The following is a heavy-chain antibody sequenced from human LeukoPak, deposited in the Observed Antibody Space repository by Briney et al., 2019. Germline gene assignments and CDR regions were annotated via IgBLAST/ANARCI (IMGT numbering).Heavy chain of an antibody. CDR3: ARVGRVVTPRYYYYMDV. D-gene: IGHD4-23*01. Sequence: SETLSLTCTVSGGSISSYYWSWIRQPAGKGLEWIGRIYTSGSTNYNPSLKSRVTISVDTSKNQFSLKLSSVTAADTAVYYCARVGRVVTPRYYYYMDVWGKGTTVTVSS. CDR2: IYTSGST. CDR1: GGSISSYY. J-gene: IGHJ6*03. V-gene: IGHV4-4*07.